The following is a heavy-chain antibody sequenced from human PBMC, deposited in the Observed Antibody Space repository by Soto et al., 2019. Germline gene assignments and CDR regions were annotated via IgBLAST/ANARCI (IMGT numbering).Heavy chain of an antibody. CDR1: GFTFSSFE. CDR2: IGRSGETI. V-gene: IGHV3-48*03. J-gene: IGHJ4*02. CDR3: ARDSRGGAARRPTFYY. Sequence: GGSLRLSCVGSGFTFSSFEMNWVRQTPGKGLEWLSYIGRSGETIYYADSVKGRFTISRDNAKSSRFLQMNGLGDEDTGIYYCARDSRGGAARRPTFYYWGRGTLVTVSS. D-gene: IGHD6-6*01.